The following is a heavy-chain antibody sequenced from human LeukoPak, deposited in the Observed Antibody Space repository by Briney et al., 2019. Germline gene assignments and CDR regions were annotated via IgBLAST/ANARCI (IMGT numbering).Heavy chain of an antibody. J-gene: IGHJ3*02. CDR3: AKDLKETPDAFDI. CDR1: GFTFSSYA. CDR2: ISDSGGST. V-gene: IGHV3-23*01. Sequence: PGGSLRLSCAASGFTFSSYAMSWVRQAPGKGLEWVSAISDSGGSTYYADSVKGRFTISRDNSKNTLYLQMNSLRAEDTAVYYCAKDLKETPDAFDIWGQGTMVTVSS.